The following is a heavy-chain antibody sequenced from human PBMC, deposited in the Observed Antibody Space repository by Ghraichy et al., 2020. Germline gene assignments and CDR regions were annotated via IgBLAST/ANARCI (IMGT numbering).Heavy chain of an antibody. Sequence: GSLRLSCAASGFTFSSYAMSWVRQAPGKGLEWVSGISDSGGRTSYADALKGRFTISRDNTKSTLYLQMNSLRGEDTAVYYCAKARDGSSWYLFDPWGQGTLVTVSS. V-gene: IGHV3-23*01. J-gene: IGHJ5*02. D-gene: IGHD6-13*01. CDR1: GFTFSSYA. CDR2: ISDSGGRT. CDR3: AKARDGSSWYLFDP.